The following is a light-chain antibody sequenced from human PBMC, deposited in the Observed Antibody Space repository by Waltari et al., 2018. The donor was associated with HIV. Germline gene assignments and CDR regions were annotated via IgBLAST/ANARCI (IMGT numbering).Light chain of an antibody. Sequence: DIQMTQSPSTLSASVGDRVTITCRASRNISDWLAWYQQKLGEAPNLLSYKASSLQSGVPFRFSGSGSGTEFTLTISSLQPGDFATYYCQQYNSYPITFGQGTRLEIK. J-gene: IGKJ5*01. CDR1: RNISDW. V-gene: IGKV1-5*03. CDR2: KAS. CDR3: QQYNSYPIT.